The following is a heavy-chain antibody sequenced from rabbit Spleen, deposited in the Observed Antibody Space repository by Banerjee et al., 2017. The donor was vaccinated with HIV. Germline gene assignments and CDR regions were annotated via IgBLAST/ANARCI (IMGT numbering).Heavy chain of an antibody. V-gene: IGHV1S40*01. D-gene: IGHD1-1*01. CDR3: ARDTSSSFSSYGMDL. J-gene: IGHJ6*01. CDR2: IEVGSSGFT. CDR1: GVSFSFSSY. Sequence: EESGGGLVKPGASLTLTCTASGVSFSFSSYMCWVRQAPGKGLEWIACIEVGSSGFTYFATWAKGRFTISKTSSTSVTLQVTRLTAADTATYFCARDTSSSFSSYGMDLWGPGHPRHRL.